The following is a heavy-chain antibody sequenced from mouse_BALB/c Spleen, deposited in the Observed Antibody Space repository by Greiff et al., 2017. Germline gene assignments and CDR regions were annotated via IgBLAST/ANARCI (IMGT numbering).Heavy chain of an antibody. D-gene: IGHD1-1*01. J-gene: IGHJ4*01. CDR2: IDPETGGT. CDR3: TRWRGTTVVAPYYAMDY. CDR1: GYTFTDYE. Sequence: VQLQQPGAELVKPGASVKLSCKASGYTFTDYEMHWVKQTPVHGLEWIGAIDPETGGTAYNQKFKGKATLTADKSSSTAYMELRSLTSEDSAVYYCTRWRGTTVVAPYYAMDYWGQGTSVTVSS. V-gene: IGHV1-15*01.